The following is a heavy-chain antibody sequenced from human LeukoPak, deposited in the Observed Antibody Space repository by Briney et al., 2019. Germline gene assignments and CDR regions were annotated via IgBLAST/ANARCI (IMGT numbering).Heavy chain of an antibody. D-gene: IGHD7-27*01. CDR3: ARAPPSYWGSAS. CDR1: GLTFSNYG. CDR2: IRYDGTNI. V-gene: IGHV3-30*02. Sequence: GGSLRLSCAASGLTFSNYGMHWVRQAPGKGLEWVAFIRYDGTNIYYADSVKGRFTISRDNSKNTLYLQMHSLRVEDTAVYYCARAPPSYWGSASWGQGTLVTVSS. J-gene: IGHJ4*02.